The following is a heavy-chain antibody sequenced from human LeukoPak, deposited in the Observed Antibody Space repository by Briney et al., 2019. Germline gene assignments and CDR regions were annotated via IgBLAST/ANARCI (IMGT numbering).Heavy chain of an antibody. CDR1: GFTFSSHA. V-gene: IGHV3-23*01. D-gene: IGHD4-23*01. CDR3: AKGGGNSPLDY. J-gene: IGHJ4*02. Sequence: RSGGSLRLSCAASGFTFSSHAMSWVRQVPGKGLEWVSAISNGGGSAYYADSVKGRFTISRDNSNNILYLQMNSLRAEDTAVYYCAKGGGNSPLDYWGQGTLVTVSP. CDR2: ISNGGGSA.